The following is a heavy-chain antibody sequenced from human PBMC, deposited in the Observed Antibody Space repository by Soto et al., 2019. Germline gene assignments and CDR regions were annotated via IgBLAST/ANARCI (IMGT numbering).Heavy chain of an antibody. CDR3: ARDFGYYDSSGYLDYYGMDV. CDR1: GFTFSSYA. CDR2: ISYDGTNK. V-gene: IGHV3-30-3*01. D-gene: IGHD3-22*01. J-gene: IGHJ6*02. Sequence: QVQLVDSGGGVVQPGRSLRLSCAASGFTFSSYAMHWVRQAPGKGLEWVAVISYDGTNKDYADSVKGRFTISRDNSKNTLYLQMNSLRAEDTAVYYCARDFGYYDSSGYLDYYGMDVWGQGTTVTVSS.